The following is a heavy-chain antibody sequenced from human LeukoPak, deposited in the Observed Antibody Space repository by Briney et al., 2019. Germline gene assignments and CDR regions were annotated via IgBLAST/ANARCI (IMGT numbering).Heavy chain of an antibody. CDR2: ISGGTGST. CDR3: AKTTGDDFWSGYYFDY. D-gene: IGHD3-3*01. V-gene: IGHV3-23*01. Sequence: GGSLRLSCAASGFTFSSHVMNWVRQAPGKGLEWVSAISGGTGSTYYADSVKGRFTISRDNSKNTLYLQMNSLRAEDTAVYYCAKTTGDDFWSGYYFDYWGQGTLVTVSS. J-gene: IGHJ4*02. CDR1: GFTFSSHV.